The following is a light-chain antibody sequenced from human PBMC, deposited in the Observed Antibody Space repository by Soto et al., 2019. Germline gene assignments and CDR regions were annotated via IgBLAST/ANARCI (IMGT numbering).Light chain of an antibody. CDR3: SSYTTTSALL. V-gene: IGLV2-14*02. J-gene: IGLJ2*01. CDR1: FSDIGTYNL. CDR2: EVR. Sequence: QSVLTRPASVSGSPGQSVTISCTGTFSDIGTYNLVSWYQQHPGKAPKLMIYEVRKRPSGVSSRFSGSKSAYTASLTISGLQAEDEADYYCSSYTTTSALLFGGGTKVTVL.